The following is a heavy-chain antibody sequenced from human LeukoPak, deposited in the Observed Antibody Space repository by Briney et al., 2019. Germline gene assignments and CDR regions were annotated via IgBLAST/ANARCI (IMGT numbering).Heavy chain of an antibody. V-gene: IGHV1-24*01. CDR1: GYTLTELS. CDR3: ATVGYYDSSGSDLISHAFDI. J-gene: IGHJ3*02. D-gene: IGHD3-22*01. CDR2: FDPEDGET. Sequence: ASVKVSCKVSGYTLTELSMHWVRQAPGKGLEWMGGFDPEDGETIYAQKFQGRVTMTYDTSTDTAYMELSSLRSEDTAVYYCATVGYYDSSGSDLISHAFDIWGQGPMVTVSS.